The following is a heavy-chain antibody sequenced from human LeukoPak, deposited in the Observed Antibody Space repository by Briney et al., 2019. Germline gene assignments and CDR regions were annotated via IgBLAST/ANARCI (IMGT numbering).Heavy chain of an antibody. Sequence: GGSLRLSCAVSGFAFSTYWMSWVRQAPGKGLEWVANIKEDESEKYYVDSVRGRFTISRDNAKNSLYLQMNSLRAEDTAVYCCARPREAYGSGSLDYWGQGTLVTVSS. CDR2: IKEDESEK. CDR3: ARPREAYGSGSLDY. J-gene: IGHJ4*02. D-gene: IGHD3-10*01. CDR1: GFAFSTYW. V-gene: IGHV3-7*01.